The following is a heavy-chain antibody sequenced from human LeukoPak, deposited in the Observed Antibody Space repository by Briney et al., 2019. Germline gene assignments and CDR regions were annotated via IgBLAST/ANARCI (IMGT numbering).Heavy chain of an antibody. J-gene: IGHJ4*02. V-gene: IGHV4-59*01. CDR1: GGSISSYY. D-gene: IGHD3-10*01. CDR2: IYYSGST. CDR3: ARDQSEQLSWGSYGSGSLDY. Sequence: SETLSLTCTVSGGSISSYYWSWIRQPPGKGLEWIGYIYYSGSTNYNPSLKSRVTISVDTSKNQFSLKLSSVTAADTAVYYCARDQSEQLSWGSYGSGSLDYWGQGTLVTVSS.